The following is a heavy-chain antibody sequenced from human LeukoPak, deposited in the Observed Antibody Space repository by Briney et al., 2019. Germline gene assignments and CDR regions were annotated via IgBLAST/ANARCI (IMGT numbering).Heavy chain of an antibody. CDR2: LLPNNGGT. CDR1: GYTFTSYH. CDR3: AKEAMGAPDY. J-gene: IGHJ4*02. Sequence: ASVKVSCKASGYTFTSYHMHWVRQAPGQGLEWMGILLPNNGGTIYAQKSQGRVTVTRDTSASTVYMEVSSLRSDDTAVYYCAKEAMGAPDYWGQGTLVTVSS. V-gene: IGHV1-46*01. D-gene: IGHD1-26*01.